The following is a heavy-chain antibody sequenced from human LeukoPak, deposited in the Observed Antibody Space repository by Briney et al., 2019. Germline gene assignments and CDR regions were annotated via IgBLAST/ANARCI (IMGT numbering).Heavy chain of an antibody. D-gene: IGHD3-22*01. CDR1: GFTFSSYA. J-gene: IGHJ4*02. CDR2: ISGSGGST. V-gene: IGHV3-23*01. Sequence: PGGSLRLSCAASGFTFSSYAMSWVRQAPGKGLEWVSAISGSGGSTYYADSVKGRFTISRDNSKNTLYLQMNSLRAEDTAVYYCAKVPTYYYDSSGSGDWGQGTLVTVPS. CDR3: AKVPTYYYDSSGSGD.